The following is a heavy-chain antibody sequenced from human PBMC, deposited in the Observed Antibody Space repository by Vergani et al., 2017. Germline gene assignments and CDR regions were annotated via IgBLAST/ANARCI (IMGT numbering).Heavy chain of an antibody. Sequence: QVLLQQWGAGLLKPSETLSLTCAVYGGSFSGYYWSWIRKHPGKGMEWIGYIYYSGSTYYNPSLKSRVTISVDTSKTQFSLKLSSVTAADTAVYYCARTSWGFGELNYWGQGTLVTVSS. CDR1: GGSFSGYY. D-gene: IGHD3-10*01. CDR2: IYYSGST. J-gene: IGHJ4*02. CDR3: ARTSWGFGELNY. V-gene: IGHV4-34*01.